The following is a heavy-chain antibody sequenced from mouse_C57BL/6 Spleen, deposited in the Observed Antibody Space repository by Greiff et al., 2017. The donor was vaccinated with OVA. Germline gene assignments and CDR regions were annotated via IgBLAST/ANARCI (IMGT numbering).Heavy chain of an antibody. J-gene: IGHJ2*01. CDR2: IYPGDGDT. CDR3: ARGDSYYYGSSLDY. D-gene: IGHD1-1*01. CDR1: GYAFSSSW. V-gene: IGHV1-82*01. Sequence: QVQLQQSGPELVKPGASVKISCKASGYAFSSSWMNWVKQRPGKGLEWIGRIYPGDGDTNYNGKFKGKATLTADKSSSTAYMQLSSLTSADSAVYFCARGDSYYYGSSLDYWGQGTTLTVSS.